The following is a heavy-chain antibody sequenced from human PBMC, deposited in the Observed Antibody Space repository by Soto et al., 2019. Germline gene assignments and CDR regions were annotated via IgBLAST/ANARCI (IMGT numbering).Heavy chain of an antibody. V-gene: IGHV3-33*01. J-gene: IGHJ4*02. Sequence: GGSLRLSCAASGFTFSTYGMHWVRQAPGKGLEWVAVIWYDGSNEYYADSVRGRFTISRDNSKNTLFLQMNSLTAEDTAVYYCARGYNYADYWGQGTQVTVSS. CDR2: IWYDGSNE. D-gene: IGHD5-18*01. CDR3: ARGYNYADY. CDR1: GFTFSTYG.